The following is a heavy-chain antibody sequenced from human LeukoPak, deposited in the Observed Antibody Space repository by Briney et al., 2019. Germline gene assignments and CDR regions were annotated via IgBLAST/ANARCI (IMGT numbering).Heavy chain of an antibody. CDR3: ARHYYGSGSYEDFDY. CDR2: IDPSDSYT. J-gene: IGHJ4*02. Sequence: GESLKISCKGYGYSFTSYWISWVRQMPGKGLEWMGRIDPSDSYTNYSPSFQGHVTISADKSISTAYLQWSSLKASDTAMYYCARHYYGSGSYEDFDYWGQGTLVTVSS. V-gene: IGHV5-10-1*01. D-gene: IGHD3-10*01. CDR1: GYSFTSYW.